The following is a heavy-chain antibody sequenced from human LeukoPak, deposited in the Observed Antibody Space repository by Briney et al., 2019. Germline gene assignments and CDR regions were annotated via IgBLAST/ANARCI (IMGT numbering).Heavy chain of an antibody. CDR1: GGSISSGSYY. CDR3: ARHEGRGSSPLRY. D-gene: IGHD1-26*01. V-gene: IGHV4-61*02. J-gene: IGHJ4*02. Sequence: PSETLSLTCTVSGGSISSGSYYWSWIRQPAGKGLEWIGRIYTSGSTNYNPSLKSRVTISVDTSKNQFSLKLSSVTAADTAVYYCARHEGRGSSPLRYWGQGTLVTVSS. CDR2: IYTSGST.